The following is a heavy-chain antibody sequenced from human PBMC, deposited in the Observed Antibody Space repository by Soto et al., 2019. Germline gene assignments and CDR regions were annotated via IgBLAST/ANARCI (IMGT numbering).Heavy chain of an antibody. CDR3: VRGRKGIYDFWSGYAYYYYSDV. V-gene: IGHV1-8*01. Sequence: ASVKVSCTASGYTFTSYDINWVRQATGQGLEWMGWMNPNRGNTGYAQKFQGRVTMTRNTSISTAYMDLSSLRSEYMAVYYCVRGRKGIYDFWSGYAYYYYSDVSGKGTTVTVSS. J-gene: IGHJ6*03. CDR1: GYTFTSYD. CDR2: MNPNRGNT. D-gene: IGHD3-3*01.